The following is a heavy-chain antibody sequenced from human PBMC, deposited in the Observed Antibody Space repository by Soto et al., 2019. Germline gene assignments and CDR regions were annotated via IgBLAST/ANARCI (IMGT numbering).Heavy chain of an antibody. J-gene: IGHJ3*02. D-gene: IGHD2-8*02. CDR1: GFTFSSYW. V-gene: IGHV3-7*01. CDR2: IKQDGSEK. CDR3: ASYWHPGTFDI. Sequence: GGSLRLSCAASGFTFSSYWMSWVRQAPGKGLEWVANIKQDGSEKYYVDSVKGRFTISRDNAKNSLFLQMKSLRAEDTAVYYCASYWHPGTFDIWGLGTMVTVSS.